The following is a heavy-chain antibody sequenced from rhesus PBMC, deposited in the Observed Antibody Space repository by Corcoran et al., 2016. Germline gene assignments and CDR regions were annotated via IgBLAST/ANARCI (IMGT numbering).Heavy chain of an antibody. CDR2: ISGSGGST. V-gene: IGHV4-160*01. CDR3: ARVLTPTISLDV. D-gene: IGHD3-40*01. Sequence: QVQLQESGPGLATPSETLSLTCAVSGGSIRDYYWNWIRHSPGKGLEWIGGISGSGGSTDYNPSLTSRVTISTYTSKSQFSLKLSSVTAADTAVYYCARVLTPTISLDVWGRGVLVTVSS. CDR1: GGSIRDYY. J-gene: IGHJ5-2*02.